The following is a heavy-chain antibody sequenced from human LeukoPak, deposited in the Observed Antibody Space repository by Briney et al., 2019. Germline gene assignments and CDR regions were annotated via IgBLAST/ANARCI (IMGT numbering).Heavy chain of an antibody. CDR2: ISCDGSNK. D-gene: IGHD3-22*01. V-gene: IGHV3-30*18. CDR1: GFIFSNYA. CDR3: AKDRPDYDSSGYYGNFDY. J-gene: IGHJ4*02. Sequence: GASLRLSCAASGFIFSNYAMHWVRQAPGKGLEWVAVISCDGSNKYYADSVKGRFTISRDNSKNTLYLQMNSLRAEDTAVYYCAKDRPDYDSSGYYGNFDYWGQGTLVTVSS.